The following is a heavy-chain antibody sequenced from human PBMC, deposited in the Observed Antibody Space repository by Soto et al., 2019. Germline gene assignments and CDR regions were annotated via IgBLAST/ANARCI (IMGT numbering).Heavy chain of an antibody. V-gene: IGHV4-34*01. CDR1: GGSFTSYY. CDR3: ASLYSLYAAPYYYYGMNV. Sequence: SETLSLTCAVYGGSFTSYYWSWVRQPPGKGLEWIGEVNHSGSITYNPSLKSRVTISVEKPKTQFSLKLSAVTAADTGAYYCASLYSLYAAPYYYYGMNVWGQGTPVTVSS. J-gene: IGHJ6*02. CDR2: VNHSGSI. D-gene: IGHD2-15*01.